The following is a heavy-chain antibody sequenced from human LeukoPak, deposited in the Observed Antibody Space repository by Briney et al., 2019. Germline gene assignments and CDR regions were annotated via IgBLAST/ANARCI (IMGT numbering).Heavy chain of an antibody. J-gene: IGHJ4*02. Sequence: GGSLRLSCAASGFTFSSYTMNWVRQAPGKGLEWVSSISSSSSYIYYADSVKGRFTISRDNAKNSLYLQMNSLRAEDTAVYYCARAWTYGGNSFDYWGQGTLVTVSS. V-gene: IGHV3-21*01. CDR2: ISSSSSYI. CDR3: ARAWTYGGNSFDY. D-gene: IGHD4-23*01. CDR1: GFTFSSYT.